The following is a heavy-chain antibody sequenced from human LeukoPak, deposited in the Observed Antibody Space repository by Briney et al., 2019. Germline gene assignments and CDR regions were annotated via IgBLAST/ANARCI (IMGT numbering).Heavy chain of an antibody. CDR2: IIPIFGTA. J-gene: IGHJ1*01. D-gene: IGHD3/OR15-3a*01. CDR3: ASGTRAESEYFQH. Sequence: GASVKVSCKASGGTFSSYAISWVRQAPGQGLEWMGGIIPIFGTANYAQKFQGRVTITADESTSTAYMELSSLRSEDTAVYYCASGTRAESEYFQHRGQGTLVTVSS. V-gene: IGHV1-69*13. CDR1: GGTFSSYA.